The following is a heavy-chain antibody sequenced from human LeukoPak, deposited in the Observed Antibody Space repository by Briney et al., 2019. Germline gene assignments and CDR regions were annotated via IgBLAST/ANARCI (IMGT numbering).Heavy chain of an antibody. J-gene: IGHJ4*02. D-gene: IGHD3-22*01. V-gene: IGHV4-39*07. CDR3: ARGIPGYFGTSGYYYEY. CDR2: IYYSGST. CDR1: GGSISSSSYY. Sequence: PSETLSLTCTVSGGSISSSSYYWGWIRQPPGKGLEWIGSIYYSGSTNYSPSLKSRVTVSVDNSRNDFSLSLTSVSAADTAVYYCARGIPGYFGTSGYYYEYWGQGTLVTASS.